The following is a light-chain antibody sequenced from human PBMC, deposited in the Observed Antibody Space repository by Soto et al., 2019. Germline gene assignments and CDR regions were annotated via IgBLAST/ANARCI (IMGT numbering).Light chain of an antibody. Sequence: DIQMTQSPSSLSASVGDSVTITCRASQNIKTYLNWYQQKPGKAPKLLIYDASNLETGVPSRFSGSGSGTDFTFTISSLQPEDIATYYCQQYDNLPITFGQGTRLEIK. CDR1: QNIKTY. J-gene: IGKJ5*01. CDR3: QQYDNLPIT. V-gene: IGKV1-33*01. CDR2: DAS.